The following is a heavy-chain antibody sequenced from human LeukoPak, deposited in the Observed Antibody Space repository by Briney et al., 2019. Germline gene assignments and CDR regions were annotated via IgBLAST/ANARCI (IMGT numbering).Heavy chain of an antibody. D-gene: IGHD4-17*01. CDR3: ARDAEDYGDYTGFDY. J-gene: IGHJ4*02. Sequence: SETLSLTCTVSGGSISSYYWSWIRQPAGKGLEWIGRIYTSGSTNYNPSLKSRVTMSVDTSKNQFSLKLSSVTAADTAVYYCARDAEDYGDYTGFDYWGQGTLVAVSS. CDR1: GGSISSYY. V-gene: IGHV4-4*07. CDR2: IYTSGST.